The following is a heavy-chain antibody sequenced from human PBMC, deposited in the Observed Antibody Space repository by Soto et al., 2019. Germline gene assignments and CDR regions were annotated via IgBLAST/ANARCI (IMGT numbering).Heavy chain of an antibody. V-gene: IGHV3-66*01. CDR1: GFTVSSNY. J-gene: IGHJ4*02. CDR3: ASLDYGDYVVDY. D-gene: IGHD4-17*01. Sequence: GSLRLSCAASGFTVSSNYMNWVRQAPGKGLEWVSVIYSGGSTYYADSVKGRFTISRDNSKNTLYLQMNSLRAEDTAVYYCASLDYGDYVVDYWGQGTLVTVSS. CDR2: IYSGGST.